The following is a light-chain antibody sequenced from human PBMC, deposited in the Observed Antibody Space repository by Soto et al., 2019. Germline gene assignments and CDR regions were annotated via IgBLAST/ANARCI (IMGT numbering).Light chain of an antibody. CDR2: GAS. CDR3: QQYSSYWT. V-gene: IGKV1-5*01. CDR1: QSISTS. Sequence: DIQMTLSPSTLTASFGDTVTITCRASQSISTSLAWYQQKPGKAPNLLISGASTLEEGVPSRFRGSGSGTEFTLTITSLQTDDFATYYCQQYSSYWTFGQGTKVDIK. J-gene: IGKJ1*01.